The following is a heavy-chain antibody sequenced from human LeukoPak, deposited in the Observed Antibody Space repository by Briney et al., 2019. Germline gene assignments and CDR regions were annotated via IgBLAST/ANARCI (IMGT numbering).Heavy chain of an antibody. V-gene: IGHV3-23*01. Sequence: GGSLRLSCAASGFTFSSYAMSWVRQAPGKGLEWVSSTSSNGGSTYSADSVKGRFTISGDNSKDTLYLQMNSLRAEDTAVYYCAKGDHSSCYSVAHYWGHGTLVTVSS. D-gene: IGHD2-15*01. J-gene: IGHJ4*01. CDR1: GFTFSSYA. CDR2: TSSNGGST. CDR3: AKGDHSSCYSVAHY.